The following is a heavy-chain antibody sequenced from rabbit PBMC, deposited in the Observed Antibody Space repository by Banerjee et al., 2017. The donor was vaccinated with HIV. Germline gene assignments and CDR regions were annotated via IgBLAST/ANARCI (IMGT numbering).Heavy chain of an antibody. V-gene: IGHV1S45*01. D-gene: IGHD7-1*01. Sequence: QEQLVESGGGLVPPGASLTLTCTASGFSFSSSYYMCWFRQAPGQGLEWIACIYGGSSGSTYYARWAKGRFTISKTSSTTVTLQMTSLTAADTANYFCARDPTLVGYDGVGYGTGSHLWGPGTLVTVS. CDR1: GFSFSSSYY. CDR3: ARDPTLVGYDGVGYGTGSHL. CDR2: IYGGSSGST. J-gene: IGHJ4*01.